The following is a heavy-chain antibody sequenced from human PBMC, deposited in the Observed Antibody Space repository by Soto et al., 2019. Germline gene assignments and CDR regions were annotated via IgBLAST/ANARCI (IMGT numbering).Heavy chain of an antibody. D-gene: IGHD3-22*01. J-gene: IGHJ4*02. CDR1: VGSIISYY. Sequence: SESLSLTCTVSVGSIISYYWSWIRQPPGKGLEWIGYIYYSGSTNYNPSLKSRVTISVDTSKNQFSLKLSSVTAADTAVYYCARSKDYDKDGHFDYWGQGTLVTVSS. CDR3: ARSKDYDKDGHFDY. V-gene: IGHV4-59*01. CDR2: IYYSGST.